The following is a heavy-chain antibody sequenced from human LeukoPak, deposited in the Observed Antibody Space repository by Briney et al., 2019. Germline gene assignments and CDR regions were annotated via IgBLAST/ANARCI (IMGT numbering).Heavy chain of an antibody. CDR3: ARSFLGIAVAGYYYYYGMDV. CDR1: GYTFTGYY. Sequence: ASVKVSCKASGYTFTGYYMHWVRQAPGQGLEWMGWINPNSGGTNYAQKFQGWVTMTRDTSISTAYMELSRLRSDDTAVYYCARSFLGIAVAGYYYYYGMDVWGQGTTVTVSS. V-gene: IGHV1-2*04. J-gene: IGHJ6*02. CDR2: INPNSGGT. D-gene: IGHD6-19*01.